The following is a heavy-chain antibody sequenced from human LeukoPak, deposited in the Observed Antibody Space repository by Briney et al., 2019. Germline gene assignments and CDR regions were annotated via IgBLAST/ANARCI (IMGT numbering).Heavy chain of an antibody. CDR1: GGSISSYY. V-gene: IGHV4-39*07. J-gene: IGHJ4*02. Sequence: PSETLSFSCTVSGGSISSYYWGWIRQPPGKGLEWIGSIYYSGSTYYNPSLKSRVTISVDTSKNQFSLKLSSVTAADTAVYYCARRSSSSWSKGSYFDYWGQGTLVTVSS. CDR2: IYYSGST. D-gene: IGHD6-13*01. CDR3: ARRSSSSWSKGSYFDY.